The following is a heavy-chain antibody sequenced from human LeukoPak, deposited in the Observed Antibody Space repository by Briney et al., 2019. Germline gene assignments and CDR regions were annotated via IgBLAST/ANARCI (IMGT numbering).Heavy chain of an antibody. Sequence: GRSLRLSCAASGFTFSSYGMHWVRRAPGKGPEWVAVISYDGSNKYYADSVKGRFTISRDNSKNTLYLQMNSLRAEDTAVYYCAREDSSSLYYFDYWGQGTLVTVSS. V-gene: IGHV3-30*03. CDR2: ISYDGSNK. J-gene: IGHJ4*02. CDR3: AREDSSSLYYFDY. CDR1: GFTFSSYG. D-gene: IGHD5-18*01.